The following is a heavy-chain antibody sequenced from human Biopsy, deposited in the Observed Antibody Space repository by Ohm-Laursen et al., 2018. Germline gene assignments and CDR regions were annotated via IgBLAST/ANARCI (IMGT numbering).Heavy chain of an antibody. V-gene: IGHV1-69*04. CDR2: IVPILGTV. D-gene: IGHD5-24*01. CDR3: ATDADGYYTEFDF. J-gene: IGHJ4*02. CDR1: GGTFSNYG. Sequence: ASVKVSCKAPGGTFSNYGVSWVRQAPGQGLEWLGRIVPILGTVNYAQRFQGRVALTADKSTGTAYIELNRLISDDTAVYYCATDADGYYTEFDFWGQGTLITVSS.